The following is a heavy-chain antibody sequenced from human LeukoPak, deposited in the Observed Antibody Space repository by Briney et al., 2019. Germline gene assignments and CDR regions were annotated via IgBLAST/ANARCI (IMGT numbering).Heavy chain of an antibody. D-gene: IGHD1-26*01. CDR1: GYTFSRYL. V-gene: IGHV1-3*02. Sequence: ASVKVSCKASGYTFSRYLMHWVRQAPGQRLEWMGWSSAGNGNTKYSQEFQGRVTITRDTSASTVYMELSSLRSEDTAVYYCARQQEWEPMDVWGKGTTVTVSS. CDR3: ARQQEWEPMDV. CDR2: SSAGNGNT. J-gene: IGHJ6*03.